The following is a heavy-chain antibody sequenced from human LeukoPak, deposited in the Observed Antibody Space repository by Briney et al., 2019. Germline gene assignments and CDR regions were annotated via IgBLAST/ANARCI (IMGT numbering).Heavy chain of an antibody. CDR2: ISGSGGST. D-gene: IGHD3-9*01. Sequence: GGSLRLSCAASGFTFSSYAMSWVRQAPGKGLEWVSAISGSGGSTSYADSVKGRFTISRDNSKNTLYLQMNSLRAEDTAVYYCAHQSDDILTGQFDYWGQGTLDTVSS. CDR3: AHQSDDILTGQFDY. J-gene: IGHJ4*02. CDR1: GFTFSSYA. V-gene: IGHV3-23*01.